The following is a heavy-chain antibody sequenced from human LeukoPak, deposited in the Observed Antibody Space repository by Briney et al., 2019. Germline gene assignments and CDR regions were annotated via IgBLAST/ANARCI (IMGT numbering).Heavy chain of an antibody. CDR2: ISAYNGNT. D-gene: IGHD3-10*01. CDR3: AREKGYYAPRNYYNVDYYGMDV. V-gene: IGHV1-18*01. Sequence: ASVKVSCKASGYTFTSYGISWVRQAPGQGLEWMGWISAYNGNTNYAQKLQGRVTMTTDTSTSTAYMELRSLRSDDTAVYYCAREKGYYAPRNYYNVDYYGMDVWGQGTTVTVSS. J-gene: IGHJ6*02. CDR1: GYTFTSYG.